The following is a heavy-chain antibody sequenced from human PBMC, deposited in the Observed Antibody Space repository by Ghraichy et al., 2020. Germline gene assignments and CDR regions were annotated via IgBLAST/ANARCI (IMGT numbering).Heavy chain of an antibody. J-gene: IGHJ4*02. D-gene: IGHD3-16*02. CDR2: VYYTGSGST. V-gene: IGHV4-59*01. CDR1: GGSISDNY. Sequence: SETLSLTCTVSGGSISDNYWNWIRQPPGKGLEWIGYVYYTGSGSTNYNPSLKSRVTISVDTSKKHFSLKLTSVTAADTAMYYCARSFIPGPSECYFDYWGQGALVTVSS. CDR3: ARSFIPGPSECYFDY.